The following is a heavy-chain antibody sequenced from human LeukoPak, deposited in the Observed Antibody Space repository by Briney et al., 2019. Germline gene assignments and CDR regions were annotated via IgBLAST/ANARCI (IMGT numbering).Heavy chain of an antibody. D-gene: IGHD3-10*01. CDR3: ARDHYYGSGSYYFDY. Sequence: PSETLSLTCTVSGGSISSYYWNWIRQPPGKGLEWIGYIYYSGSTNYNPSLKSRVTISVDTSKNQFSLKLSSVTAADTAVYYCARDHYYGSGSYYFDYWGQGTLVTVSS. V-gene: IGHV4-59*01. J-gene: IGHJ4*02. CDR2: IYYSGST. CDR1: GGSISSYY.